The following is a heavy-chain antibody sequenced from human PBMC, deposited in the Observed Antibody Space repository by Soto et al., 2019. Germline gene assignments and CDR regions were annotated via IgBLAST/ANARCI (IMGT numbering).Heavy chain of an antibody. D-gene: IGHD5-18*01. Sequence: GRPHRLRYAAAWGNFSSHSRSCVRQAQGKGLEWVSSISSSSYIYYADSVKGRFTISRDNAKNSLYLQMNSLRAEDTAVYYCARVPGSYGLGVLTWGQGTLVTVSS. CDR2: ISSSSYI. CDR1: WGNFSSHS. CDR3: ARVPGSYGLGVLT. V-gene: IGHV3-21*01. J-gene: IGHJ5*02.